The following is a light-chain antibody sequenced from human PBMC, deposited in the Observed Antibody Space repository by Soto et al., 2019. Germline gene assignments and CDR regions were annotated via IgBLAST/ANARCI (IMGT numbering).Light chain of an antibody. CDR3: ASYAGNNAVV. Sequence: QSALTHPPSASGSPGQSVTISCTGTNSDVGYYDYVSWHQHHPGKAPKLVISEVYKRPSGVPDRFSGSRSGTTASLTVSGLQAEDEADYYCASYAGNNAVVFGGGTKLTVL. V-gene: IGLV2-8*01. J-gene: IGLJ3*02. CDR2: EVY. CDR1: NSDVGYYDY.